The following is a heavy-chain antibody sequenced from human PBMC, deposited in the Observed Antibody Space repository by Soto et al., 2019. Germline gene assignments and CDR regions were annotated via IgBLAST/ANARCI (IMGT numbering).Heavy chain of an antibody. D-gene: IGHD6-13*01. CDR3: AREPAAVKPEGVDF. V-gene: IGHV1-2*02. CDR1: GYTFTDYY. Sequence: QVQLVQCEAEVRKPGASVKVSCKASGYTFTDYYLHSVRQAPGQGLECMGWINANSRCTKHAPKFQGGVTMTRDTSITTACMELSRLRSGDTAVYYCAREPAAVKPEGVDFWGQGTLVTVSS. J-gene: IGHJ4*02. CDR2: INANSRCT.